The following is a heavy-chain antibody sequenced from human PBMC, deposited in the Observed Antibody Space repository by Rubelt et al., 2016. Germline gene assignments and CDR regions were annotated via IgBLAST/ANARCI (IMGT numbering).Heavy chain of an antibody. D-gene: IGHD1-26*01. CDR2: ISAYNGNT. Sequence: QVQLVQSGAEVKKPGASVKVSCKASGYTFTTYGINWVRQAPGQGLEWMGWISAYNGNTNHARKLPGRVTMTTDTSTSTAYMELRSLRSDDTAVYYCAREAYSGRYPLIDYWGQGTLVTVSS. V-gene: IGHV1-18*01. J-gene: IGHJ4*02. CDR3: AREAYSGRYPLIDY. CDR1: GYTFTTYG.